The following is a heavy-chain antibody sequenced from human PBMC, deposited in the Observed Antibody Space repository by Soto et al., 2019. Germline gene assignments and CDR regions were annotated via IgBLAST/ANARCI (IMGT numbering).Heavy chain of an antibody. CDR1: GDSISTVDYF. CDR3: ARGRYCLTGRCFPNWFDS. J-gene: IGHJ5*01. V-gene: IGHV4-30-4*01. CDR2: IYKSATT. Sequence: SETLSLTCSVSGDSISTVDYFWAWIRQPPGQALEYIGYIYKSATTYYNPSFESRVAISLDTSKSQFSLNVTSVTAADTAVYFCARGRYCLTGRCFPNWFDSWGRGPLVTVSS. D-gene: IGHD2-15*01.